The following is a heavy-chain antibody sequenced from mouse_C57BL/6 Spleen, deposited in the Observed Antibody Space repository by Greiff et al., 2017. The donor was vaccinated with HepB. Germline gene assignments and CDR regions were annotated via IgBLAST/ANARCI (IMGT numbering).Heavy chain of an antibody. CDR3: ARGGYDPYYFDY. J-gene: IGHJ2*01. CDR1: GYAFSSSW. CDR2: IYPGDGDT. D-gene: IGHD2-2*01. V-gene: IGHV1-82*01. Sequence: QVQLQQSGPELVKPGASVKISCKASGYAFSSSWMNWVKQRPGKGLEWIGRIYPGDGDTNYNGKFKGKATLTADKSSSTAYRQLSSLTSEDSAVYFCARGGYDPYYFDYWGQGTTLTVSS.